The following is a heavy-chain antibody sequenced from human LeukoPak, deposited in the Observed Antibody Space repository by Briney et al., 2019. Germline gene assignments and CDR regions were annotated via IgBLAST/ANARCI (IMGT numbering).Heavy chain of an antibody. CDR1: GFTFSDYY. J-gene: IGHJ5*02. V-gene: IGHV3-11*04. CDR2: ISSSGSTI. D-gene: IGHD6-13*01. CDR3: ARGSIAAAGPRAFDP. Sequence: GGSLRLSCAASGFTFSDYYMSWIRQAPGKGLDWVSYISSSGSTIYYADSVKGRFTISRDNAKNSLYLQMNSLRAEDTAVYYCARGSIAAAGPRAFDPWGQGTLVTVSS.